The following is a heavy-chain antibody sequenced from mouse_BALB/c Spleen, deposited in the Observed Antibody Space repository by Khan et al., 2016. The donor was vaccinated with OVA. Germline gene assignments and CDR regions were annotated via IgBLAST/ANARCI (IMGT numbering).Heavy chain of an antibody. J-gene: IGHJ1*01. Sequence: LVESGPEVKKPGETVKISCKASGYSFTNYGMNWVRQAPGKGLKWMGWINTYTGEPTYADDFKGRFAFSLETSASTAYLQINNLKNEDTATYFCARGGYWYFDVWGAGTTVTVSS. CDR2: INTYTGEP. D-gene: IGHD1-1*02. V-gene: IGHV9-3-1*01. CDR1: GYSFTNYG. CDR3: ARGGYWYFDV.